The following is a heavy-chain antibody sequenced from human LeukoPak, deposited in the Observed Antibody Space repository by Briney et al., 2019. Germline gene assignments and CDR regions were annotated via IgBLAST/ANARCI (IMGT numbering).Heavy chain of an antibody. V-gene: IGHV1-24*01. CDR1: GYTLTELS. CDR3: ARAYTIAASRRDMDV. CDR2: FDPEDGET. Sequence: ASVKVSYKVSGYTLTELSMHWVRQAPGKGLEWMGGFDPEDGETIYAQKFQGRVTMTEDTSTDTAYMELSSLRSDDTAVYYCARAYTIAASRRDMDVWGKGTTVTVSS. J-gene: IGHJ6*04. D-gene: IGHD2-21*01.